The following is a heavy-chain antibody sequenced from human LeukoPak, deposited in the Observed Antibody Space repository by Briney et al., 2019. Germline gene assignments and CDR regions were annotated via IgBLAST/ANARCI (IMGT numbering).Heavy chain of an antibody. CDR3: ARHVSQWLVSNWFDP. V-gene: IGHV4-34*01. CDR2: INHSGST. D-gene: IGHD6-19*01. J-gene: IGHJ5*02. CDR1: GGSFSGYY. Sequence: PSETLSLTCAVYGGSFSGYYWSWIRQPPGKGLEWIGEINHSGSTNYNPSLKSRVTISVDTSKNQFSLKLSSVTAADTAVYYCARHVSQWLVSNWFDPWGQGTLVTVSS.